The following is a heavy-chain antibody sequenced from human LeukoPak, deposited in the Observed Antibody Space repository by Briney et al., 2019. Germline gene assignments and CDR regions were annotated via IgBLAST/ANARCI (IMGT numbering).Heavy chain of an antibody. D-gene: IGHD3-9*01. CDR3: ARDNDWAFDY. CDR1: GFTFSSYA. V-gene: IGHV3-23*01. J-gene: IGHJ4*02. Sequence: GGSLRLSCAASGFTFSSYAMSWVRQAPGKGLEWVSAISGSGGSTYYADSVKGRFTISRDNSKNTLYLQMNNLRDEDTAVYYRARDNDWAFDYWGQGTLVTVSS. CDR2: ISGSGGST.